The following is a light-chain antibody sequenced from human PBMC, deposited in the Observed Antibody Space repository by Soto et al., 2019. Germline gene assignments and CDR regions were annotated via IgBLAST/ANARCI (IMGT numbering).Light chain of an antibody. CDR3: SAYADSNTLL. J-gene: IGLJ2*01. CDR1: SSDVGGYNY. CDR2: EVN. V-gene: IGLV2-8*01. Sequence: QSALTQPPSASGSPGQSVTISCTGTSSDVGGYNYVSWYQQHAGKAPKLMIYEVNKRPSGVADRFSGSKSGNTASLTVSWLQAEDEADYYCSAYADSNTLLFGGGTKVTVL.